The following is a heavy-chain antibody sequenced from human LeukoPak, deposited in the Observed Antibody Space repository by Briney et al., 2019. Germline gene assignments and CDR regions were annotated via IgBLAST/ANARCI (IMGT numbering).Heavy chain of an antibody. CDR1: GYTFTSYD. CDR2: MNPNSGNT. Sequence: GASVKVSCKASGYTFTSYDINWVRQATGQGLEWMGWMNPNSGNTGYAQKFQGRVTMTRNTSISTAYMELSSLRSEDTAVYYCAGVVVVTAPHYFDYWGQGTLVTVSS. V-gene: IGHV1-8*01. CDR3: AGVVVVTAPHYFDY. D-gene: IGHD2-21*02. J-gene: IGHJ4*02.